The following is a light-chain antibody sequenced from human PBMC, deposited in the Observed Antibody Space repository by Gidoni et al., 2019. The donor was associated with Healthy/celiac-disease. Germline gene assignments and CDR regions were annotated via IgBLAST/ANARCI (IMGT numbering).Light chain of an antibody. J-gene: IGKJ1*01. CDR1: QSVLYSSNNKNY. CDR2: WAS. V-gene: IGKV4-1*01. Sequence: DIVMTQSPDSLAVSLGERATINCKSSQSVLYSSNNKNYLAWFQQKPGQPPKLLIYWASTRESGVPDRFSGSGSGTDFTLTISSLQAEDVAVYYCQQYYTTPLTFGQGTKVELQ. CDR3: QQYYTTPLT.